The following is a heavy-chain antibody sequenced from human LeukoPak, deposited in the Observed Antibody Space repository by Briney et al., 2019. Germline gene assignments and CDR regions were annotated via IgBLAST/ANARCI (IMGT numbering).Heavy chain of an antibody. D-gene: IGHD3-22*01. Sequence: SETLSLTCTVSGGSISSGSYYWGWIRQPPGKGLEWIGSIYYSGSTYYNPSLKSRVTISVDTSKNQFSLKLSSVTAADTAVYYCARDLFRYDSSGYYYVDAFDIWGQGTMVTVSS. J-gene: IGHJ3*02. CDR1: GGSISSGSYY. CDR2: IYYSGST. CDR3: ARDLFRYDSSGYYYVDAFDI. V-gene: IGHV4-39*07.